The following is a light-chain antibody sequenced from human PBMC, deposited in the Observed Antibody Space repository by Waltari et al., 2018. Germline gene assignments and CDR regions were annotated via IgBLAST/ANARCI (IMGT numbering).Light chain of an antibody. J-gene: IGLJ3*02. Sequence: QTVVTQVPSLSVSPGGTVTLTCALSSVSLPTTSYAPCYQPTPGQAPRTLVYKANARSSGVPDRFSGSILGNTAALTITGAQADDESDYYCALYMGSGIWVFGGGTRLTVL. CDR3: ALYMGSGIWV. CDR2: KAN. V-gene: IGLV8-61*01. CDR1: SVSLPTTSY.